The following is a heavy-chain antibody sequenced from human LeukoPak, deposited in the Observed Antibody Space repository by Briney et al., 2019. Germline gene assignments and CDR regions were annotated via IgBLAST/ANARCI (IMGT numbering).Heavy chain of an antibody. Sequence: PGGSLRLSCAASGFTFSSYAMHWVRQAPGKGLEWVAVIWFDGSNKYYADSVKGRFTISRDNSKNTLFLQMNSLRAEDTTVYYCARSQSSSWYGLDYWGQGTLVTVSS. CDR2: IWFDGSNK. D-gene: IGHD6-13*01. CDR3: ARSQSSSWYGLDY. V-gene: IGHV3-33*01. J-gene: IGHJ4*02. CDR1: GFTFSSYA.